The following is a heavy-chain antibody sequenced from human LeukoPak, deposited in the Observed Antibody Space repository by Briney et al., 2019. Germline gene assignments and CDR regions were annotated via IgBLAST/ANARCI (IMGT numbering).Heavy chain of an antibody. CDR2: ISGSGGST. V-gene: IGHV3-23*01. Sequence: PGGSLRLSCAASGFTFSSYVMSWVRQAPGEGLEWVSSISGSGGSTYYADSVKGRFTISRDNSKNTLYLQMNSLRAEDTAVYYCAKDRGGYNPNYFDYWGQGTLVTVSS. CDR1: GFTFSSYV. D-gene: IGHD5-24*01. J-gene: IGHJ4*02. CDR3: AKDRGGYNPNYFDY.